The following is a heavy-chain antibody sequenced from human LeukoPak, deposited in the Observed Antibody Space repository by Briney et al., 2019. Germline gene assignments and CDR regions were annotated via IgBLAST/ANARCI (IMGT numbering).Heavy chain of an antibody. J-gene: IGHJ4*02. CDR3: ARARFGELSARYYFDY. CDR1: GGSISSSSYY. Sequence: PSETLSLTCTVSGGSISSSSYYWGWIRQPPGKGLEWIGSIYYSGSTHYNPSLKSRVTMSVDTSKNQFSLKLSSVTAADTAVYYCARARFGELSARYYFDYWGQGTLVTVSS. V-gene: IGHV4-39*07. CDR2: IYYSGST. D-gene: IGHD3-10*01.